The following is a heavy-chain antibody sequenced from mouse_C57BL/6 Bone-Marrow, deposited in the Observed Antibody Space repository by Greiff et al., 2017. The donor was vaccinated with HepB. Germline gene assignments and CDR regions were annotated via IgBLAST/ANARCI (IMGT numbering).Heavy chain of an antibody. CDR1: GYTFTSYW. Sequence: VQLQQPGAELVKPGASVKMSCKASGYTFTSYWITWVKQRPGQGLEWIGDIYPGSGSTNYNEKFKSKATLTVDTSSSTAYMQLSSLTSEDSAVYYCARSDYGSGGYAMDHWGQGTSVTVSS. CDR2: IYPGSGST. J-gene: IGHJ4*01. CDR3: ARSDYGSGGYAMDH. V-gene: IGHV1-55*01. D-gene: IGHD1-1*01.